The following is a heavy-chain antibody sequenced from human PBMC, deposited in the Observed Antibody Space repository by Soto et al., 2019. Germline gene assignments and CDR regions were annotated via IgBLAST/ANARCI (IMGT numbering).Heavy chain of an antibody. J-gene: IGHJ4*02. CDR2: LSGSGDRT. D-gene: IGHD3-16*01. CDR3: AKGEGGLDS. CDR1: GFTFSSLA. Sequence: QAGGSLRLSCAASGFTFSSLAMSWVRQAPGKGLEWVSGLSGSGDRTYYVDSVKGRFTISRDNSKNTLFLQMNSLRVEDTAVYYCAKGEGGLDSWGQGTVVTVSS. V-gene: IGHV3-23*01.